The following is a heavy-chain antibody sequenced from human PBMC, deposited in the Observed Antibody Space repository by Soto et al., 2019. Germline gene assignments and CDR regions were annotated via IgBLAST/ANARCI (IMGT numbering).Heavy chain of an antibody. CDR3: SRDRLCSGCSCLSRVGCHYHGMDL. D-gene: IGHD2-15*01. CDR1: GGTFSSYA. CDR2: INPSGGST. J-gene: IGHJ6*02. V-gene: IGHV1-46*01. Sequence: VKVDCKSSGGTFSSYAISWVRQAPGQGLEWMGVINPSGGSTSYAQKFQGRVTMTRDTSTSTVYMVLSSLRSEDTAVYYCSRDRLCSGCSCLSRVGCHYHGMDLLGQATPVNV.